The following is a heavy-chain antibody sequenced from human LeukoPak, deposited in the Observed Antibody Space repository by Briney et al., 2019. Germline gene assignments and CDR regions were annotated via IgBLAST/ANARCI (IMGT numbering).Heavy chain of an antibody. CDR3: ARVNEGGFDL. D-gene: IGHD1-1*01. CDR1: GGTFSIYA. CDR2: IIPILGIA. J-gene: IGHJ5*02. Sequence: SVRVSCKASGGTFSIYAISWVRQAPGQGLEWMGRIIPILGIANYAQKFQGRVTITADKSTSTAYMELSSLRSEDTAVYYCARVNEGGFDLWGQGTLVTVSS. V-gene: IGHV1-69*04.